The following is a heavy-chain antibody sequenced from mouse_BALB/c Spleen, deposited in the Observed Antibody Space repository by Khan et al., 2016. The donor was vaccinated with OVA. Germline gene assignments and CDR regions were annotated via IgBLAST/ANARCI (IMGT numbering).Heavy chain of an antibody. CDR2: ISYSGVT. Sequence: EVQLVESGPGLVKPSQSLSLTCTVTGYSITSGYAWNWIRQFPGNKLEWMGYISYSGVTSYTPSLKSRISITRDTSKNQFFLQLNSVTTEDTATDYCARGNYYRYCLEYWGQGTTLTVSS. CDR3: ARGNYYRYCLEY. V-gene: IGHV3-2*02. J-gene: IGHJ2*01. D-gene: IGHD1-1*01. CDR1: GYSITSGYA.